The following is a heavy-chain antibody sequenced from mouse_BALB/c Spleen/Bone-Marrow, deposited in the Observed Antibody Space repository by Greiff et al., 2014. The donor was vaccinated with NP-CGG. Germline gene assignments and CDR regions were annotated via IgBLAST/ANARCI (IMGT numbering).Heavy chain of an antibody. CDR3: ARDYYGFSYGFAY. D-gene: IGHD1-1*01. Sequence: EVQLQQSGPELVKPGASMKISCKASGYSFTGYTMNWVKQSHGKNLEWIGLINPYNGGTNYNQKFKGKATLTVDKSSSSAYMELLSLTSEDSAVYYCARDYYGFSYGFAYWGQGTLVTVSA. J-gene: IGHJ3*01. V-gene: IGHV1-18*01. CDR2: INPYNGGT. CDR1: GYSFTGYT.